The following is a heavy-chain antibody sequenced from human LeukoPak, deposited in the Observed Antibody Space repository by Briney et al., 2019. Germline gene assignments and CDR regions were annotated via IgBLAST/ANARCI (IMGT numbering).Heavy chain of an antibody. CDR3: ARQQDTTNPGY. Sequence: PGGSLRLSCAASGFAVSSNYMSWVRQAPGKGLEWVSIIYSGGNTYYADSVKGRFTISRDNSKNTLYLQMSGLRAEDTAVYYCARQQDTTNPGYWGQGTLVTVPA. J-gene: IGHJ4*02. D-gene: IGHD5-18*01. CDR1: GFAVSSNY. CDR2: IYSGGNT. V-gene: IGHV3-66*04.